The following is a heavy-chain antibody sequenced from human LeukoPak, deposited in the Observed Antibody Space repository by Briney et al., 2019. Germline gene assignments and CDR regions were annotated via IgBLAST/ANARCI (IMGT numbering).Heavy chain of an antibody. CDR1: GGSFSGYY. D-gene: IGHD2-15*01. CDR2: INHSGST. J-gene: IGHJ5*02. Sequence: PSETLSLTCAVYGGSFSGYYWSWIRQPPGKGLEWIGEINHSGSTNYNPSLKSRVTISVDTSANEVSLKLSSVTAADTAVYYCAREGDIVVVVAALGWFDPWGQGTLVTVSS. CDR3: AREGDIVVVVAALGWFDP. V-gene: IGHV4-34*01.